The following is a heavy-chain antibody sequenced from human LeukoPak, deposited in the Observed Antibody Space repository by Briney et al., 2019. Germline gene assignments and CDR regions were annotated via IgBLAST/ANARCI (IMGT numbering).Heavy chain of an antibody. CDR1: GFTFSSYS. CDR3: AREQTSGYDYFDY. D-gene: IGHD3-3*01. J-gene: IGHJ4*02. CDR2: ISSSSSYI. V-gene: IGHV3-21*01. Sequence: GGPLRLSCAASGFTFSSYSMNWVRQAPGKGLEWVSSISSSSSYIYYEASVKGRFTISRDNAKNSLYLQMNSLRAEDTAVYYCAREQTSGYDYFDYWGQGTLVTVSS.